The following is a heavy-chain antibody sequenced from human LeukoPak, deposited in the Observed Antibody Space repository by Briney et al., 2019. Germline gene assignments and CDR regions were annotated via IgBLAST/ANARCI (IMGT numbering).Heavy chain of an antibody. CDR2: IYPGDSET. CDR3: AKRSTVTRYAFDI. CDR1: GYTFTTYW. V-gene: IGHV5-51*01. J-gene: IGHJ3*02. D-gene: IGHD4-23*01. Sequence: WESLKISCKGSGYTFTTYWIGWVRQMPGKGLEWMGIIYPGDSETRYSPSFQGQVTISVDKSISTAYLQWSRLQASDTAIYYCAKRSTVTRYAFDIWGQGTMVTVSS.